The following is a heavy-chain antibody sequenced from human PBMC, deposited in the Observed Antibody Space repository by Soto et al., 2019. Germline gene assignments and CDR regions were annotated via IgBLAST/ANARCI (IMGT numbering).Heavy chain of an antibody. J-gene: IGHJ3*02. D-gene: IGHD2-15*01. CDR3: ARDRSLAATSPGNWGNDAFDI. V-gene: IGHV3-23*01. Sequence: QSGGSLRLSCAASGFTFSSYAMSWVRQAPGKGLEWVSAISYNGGSTYYADSVKGRFTISRDNSKNTLYPQMNSLRAEDTAVYYCARDRSLAATSPGNWGNDAFDIWGQGTMVTVSS. CDR1: GFTFSSYA. CDR2: ISYNGGST.